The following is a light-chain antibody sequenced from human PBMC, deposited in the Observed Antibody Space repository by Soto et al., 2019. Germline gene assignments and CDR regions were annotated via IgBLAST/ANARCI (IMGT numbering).Light chain of an antibody. CDR3: QQVNSVPFT. V-gene: IGKV1-12*01. Sequence: DIQMTQSPSSVSASVGDRVTLTCRASQGISRWLAWYQQKPGKAPKLLIYDASSLQSGVPSRFSGSGSGTVFTLIISRLQHEDFATYCRQQVNSVPFTFGQGTRLEIK. CDR1: QGISRW. J-gene: IGKJ5*01. CDR2: DAS.